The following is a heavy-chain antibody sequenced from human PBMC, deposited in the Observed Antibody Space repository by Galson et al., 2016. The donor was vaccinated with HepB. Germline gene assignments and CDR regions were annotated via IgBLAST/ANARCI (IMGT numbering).Heavy chain of an antibody. CDR2: INAGNGDT. CDR3: AKEYLPQIVQVVAATPWFDP. V-gene: IGHV1-3*01. J-gene: IGHJ5*02. CDR1: GYTFTNYP. D-gene: IGHD2-15*01. Sequence: SVKVSCKASGYTFTNYPIHWVRQAPGQRLEWMGWINAGNGDTKYSQKFQGRVTITRDTSASTAYMELSSLRSEDTDVYYCAKEYLPQIVQVVAATPWFDPWGQGTLVTVSS.